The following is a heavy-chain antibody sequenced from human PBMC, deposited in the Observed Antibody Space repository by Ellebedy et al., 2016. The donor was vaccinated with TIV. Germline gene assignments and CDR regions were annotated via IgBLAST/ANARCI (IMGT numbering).Heavy chain of an antibody. Sequence: GSLRLSXTVSGGSISSSSYYWGWIRQPPGKGLEWIGTIYYSGSTYYNPSLKSRVTISVDTSKNQFSLKLSSVTAADTAVYYCARLAYSSSSRDKFYGMDVWGQGTTVTVSS. J-gene: IGHJ6*02. V-gene: IGHV4-39*01. CDR1: GGSISSSSYY. CDR2: IYYSGST. D-gene: IGHD6-6*01. CDR3: ARLAYSSSSRDKFYGMDV.